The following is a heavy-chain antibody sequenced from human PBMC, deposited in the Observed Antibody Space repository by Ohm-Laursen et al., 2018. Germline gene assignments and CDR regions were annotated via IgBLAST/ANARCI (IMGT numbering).Heavy chain of an antibody. CDR3: ARDRIAARRGDFDY. Sequence: SLRLSCAAPGFTFSSYSMNWVRQAPGKGLEWVSSISSSSSYIYYADSVKGRFTISRDNAKNSLYLQMNSLRAEDTAVYYCARDRIAARRGDFDYWGQGTLVTVSS. CDR2: ISSSSSYI. D-gene: IGHD6-6*01. V-gene: IGHV3-21*01. CDR1: GFTFSSYS. J-gene: IGHJ4*02.